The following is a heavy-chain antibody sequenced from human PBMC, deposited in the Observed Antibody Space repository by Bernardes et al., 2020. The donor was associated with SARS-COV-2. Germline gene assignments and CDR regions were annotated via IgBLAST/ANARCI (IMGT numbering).Heavy chain of an antibody. D-gene: IGHD6-6*01. J-gene: IGHJ4*02. CDR3: ARGQKYSSPFDY. V-gene: IGHV3-7*01. CDR1: GFSFSSYC. Sequence: GGSLRLSCVASGFSFSSYCISWVRQAPGKGLEWVANITQDASEKYYVDSVKGRFTISRDTAMNSLFLQMNSLRAEDTAVDYCARGQKYSSPFDYWGQGTRVTGSS. CDR2: ITQDASEK.